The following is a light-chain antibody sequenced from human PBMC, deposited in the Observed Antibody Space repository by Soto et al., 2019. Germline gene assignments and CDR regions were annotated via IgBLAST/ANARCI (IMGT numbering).Light chain of an antibody. CDR3: CSYAGIYSYV. CDR1: SSDVGGYTY. Sequence: SALTQPRSVSGSPGQSVTISCTGTSSDVGGYTYVSWYQHHPGKAPKLMIYDVSERPSGVPDRFSGSKSGNTASLTISGLQAEDEADYYCCSYAGIYSYVFGTGTKVTDL. V-gene: IGLV2-11*01. J-gene: IGLJ1*01. CDR2: DVS.